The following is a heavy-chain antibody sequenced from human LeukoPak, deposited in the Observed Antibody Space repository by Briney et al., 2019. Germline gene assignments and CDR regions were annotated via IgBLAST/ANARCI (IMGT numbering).Heavy chain of an antibody. D-gene: IGHD3-10*01. Sequence: GSYVKISCIGSEYRRTSYWIGWGRPLPGERLEWMGIIYPGDSDTRYSPSLQGQVTISADQSISTAYLQWSSLKASDTAMYYCARRITMVRGAQSGWCDPWGQGTEVTVSS. CDR1: EYRRTSYW. V-gene: IGHV5-51*01. CDR3: ARRITMVRGAQSGWCDP. J-gene: IGHJ5*02. CDR2: IYPGDSDT.